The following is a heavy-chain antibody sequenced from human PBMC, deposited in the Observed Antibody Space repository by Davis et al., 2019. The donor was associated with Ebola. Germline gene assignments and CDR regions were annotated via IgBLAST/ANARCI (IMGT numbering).Heavy chain of an antibody. CDR2: VNQSGGA. J-gene: IGHJ4*02. Sequence: SETLSLTCAVSGGSFSGYYWTWIRQSPGKGLEWIGEVNQSGGASYNPSLTSRVTISVDTSKNQFSLKLSSVTAADTAVYYCARGPYSSNENFDYWGQGTLVTVSS. CDR1: GGSFSGYY. D-gene: IGHD6-13*01. V-gene: IGHV4-34*01. CDR3: ARGPYSSNENFDY.